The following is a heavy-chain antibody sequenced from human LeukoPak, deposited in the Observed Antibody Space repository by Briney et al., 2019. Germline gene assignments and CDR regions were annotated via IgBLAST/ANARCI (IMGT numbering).Heavy chain of an antibody. CDR2: INPNSGGT. Sequence: ASVKVSCKASGYTFTGYYMHWVRQAPGQGLEWMGWINPNSGGTNYAQKFQGRVTMTRDTSISTAYMELSRLRSDDTAVYYCARDLTYYYDSSGYYSAFDIWGQGTMVTVSS. CDR1: GYTFTGYY. CDR3: ARDLTYYYDSSGYYSAFDI. V-gene: IGHV1-2*02. J-gene: IGHJ3*02. D-gene: IGHD3-22*01.